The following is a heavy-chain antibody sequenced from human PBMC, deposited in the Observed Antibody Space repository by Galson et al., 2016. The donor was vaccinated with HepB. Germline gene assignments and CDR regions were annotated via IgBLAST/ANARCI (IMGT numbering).Heavy chain of an antibody. V-gene: IGHV5-51*01. CDR2: ISPCDSDA. D-gene: IGHD1-1*01. CDR3: ARKLQLERTSGFDP. Sequence: QSGAEAKKPGESLKTSCKGSGYNFTNGWIGWVRQMLGKVLEWKGTISPCDSDARYSPSFQGQVTISVDTSISTTYLQWNSLKAPDSAMYYSARKLQLERTSGFDPWGQGTLVTVSS. CDR1: GYNFTNGW. J-gene: IGHJ5*02.